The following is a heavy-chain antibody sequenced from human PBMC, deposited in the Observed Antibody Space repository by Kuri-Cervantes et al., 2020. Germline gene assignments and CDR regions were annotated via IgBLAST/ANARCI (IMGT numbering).Heavy chain of an antibody. CDR3: ARIGGGGVYFDY. CDR1: GYGFTDYW. J-gene: IGHJ4*02. CDR2: IYPGDSNT. V-gene: IGHV5-51*01. Sequence: GGSLRLSCKGSGYGFTDYWIGWARQVPGKGLEWMGIIYPGDSNTIYIPSFQGQVTISADESISTAYLQWSSLKASDTAMYYCARIGGGGVYFDYWGQGTLVTVSS. D-gene: IGHD2-21*01.